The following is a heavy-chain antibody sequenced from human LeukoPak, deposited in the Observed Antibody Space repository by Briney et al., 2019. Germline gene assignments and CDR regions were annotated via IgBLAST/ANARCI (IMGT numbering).Heavy chain of an antibody. Sequence: GASVKVSCKASGYTFTSYDINWVRQAPGQGLEWMGWISAYNGNTNYAQKLQGRVTMTTDTSTSTAYMELRSLRSDDTAVYYCARDHWSDDYVWGSYGYWGQGTLVTVSS. CDR1: GYTFTSYD. J-gene: IGHJ4*02. V-gene: IGHV1-18*01. CDR2: ISAYNGNT. CDR3: ARDHWSDDYVWGSYGY. D-gene: IGHD3-16*01.